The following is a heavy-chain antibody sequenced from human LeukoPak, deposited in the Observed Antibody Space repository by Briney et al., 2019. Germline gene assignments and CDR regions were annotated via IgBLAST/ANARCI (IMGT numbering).Heavy chain of an antibody. CDR3: AKSVMIETTTRAFDI. V-gene: IGHV3-21*01. J-gene: IGHJ3*02. CDR2: IDSSSTYI. Sequence: PGGSLRLSCAASGFTFSSYGMSWVRQIPGKGLEWVSSIDSSSTYIYYADSMKGRFTISRDNAKYSLYLQMNSLTPEDTAVYFCAKSVMIETTTRAFDIWGRGTMVTVSS. CDR1: GFTFSSYG. D-gene: IGHD2-15*01.